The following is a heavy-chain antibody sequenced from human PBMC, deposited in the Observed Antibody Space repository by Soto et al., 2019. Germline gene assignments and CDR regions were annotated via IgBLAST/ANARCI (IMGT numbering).Heavy chain of an antibody. CDR2: MGNDGSNK. CDR1: GFTFSSYG. V-gene: IGHV3-33*01. J-gene: IGHJ6*02. Sequence: QVQLVESGGGVVQPGRSLRLSCAASGFTFSSYGMHWVRQAPGKGLEWVAVMGNDGSNKYYADSVKGRFTISRDNSKNTLYLPMNSLRAEDTALYYCARDPTKRWLQFRRLYYGMDAWGQGPTVTVSS. D-gene: IGHD5-12*01. CDR3: ARDPTKRWLQFRRLYYGMDA.